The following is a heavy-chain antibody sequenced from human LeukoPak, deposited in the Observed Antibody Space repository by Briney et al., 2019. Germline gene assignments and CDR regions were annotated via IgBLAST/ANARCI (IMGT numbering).Heavy chain of an antibody. D-gene: IGHD6-6*01. CDR2: IYPGDSDT. Sequence: GESLKISCKASGYRFTGYWIGWVRRMPGKGLEWMGIIYPGDSDTRYSPSFQGQVTISADKSISTAYLQWSSLNASDTAMYYCARHGIAARPGYFDYWGQGTLVTVSS. V-gene: IGHV5-51*01. J-gene: IGHJ4*02. CDR1: GYRFTGYW. CDR3: ARHGIAARPGYFDY.